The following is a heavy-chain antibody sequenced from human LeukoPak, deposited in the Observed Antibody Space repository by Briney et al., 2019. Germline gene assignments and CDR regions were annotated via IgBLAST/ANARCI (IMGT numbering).Heavy chain of an antibody. CDR3: AKSGGGYCSGGSCGYYGMDV. Sequence: GGSLRLSCAASGFTFSSYAMSWVRQAPGKGLEWVSAISGSGGSTYYADPVKGRFTISRDNSKNTLYLQMNSLRAEDTAVYYCAKSGGGYCSGGSCGYYGMDVWGQGTTVTVSS. CDR2: ISGSGGST. D-gene: IGHD2-15*01. V-gene: IGHV3-23*01. J-gene: IGHJ6*02. CDR1: GFTFSSYA.